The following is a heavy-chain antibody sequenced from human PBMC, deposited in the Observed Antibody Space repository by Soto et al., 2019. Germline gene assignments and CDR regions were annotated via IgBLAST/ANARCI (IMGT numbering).Heavy chain of an antibody. J-gene: IGHJ5*02. Sequence: QVQLVQSGAEVKKPGSSVKVSCKASGGTFSSYAISWVRQAPGQGLEWMGGIIPIFGTANYAQKFQGRVTITADESTSTAYMELSSLRSEDTAVYYCASGGTRYSGNYSLLYNWFDPWGQGTLVTVSS. V-gene: IGHV1-69*01. D-gene: IGHD1-26*01. CDR2: IIPIFGTA. CDR3: ASGGTRYSGNYSLLYNWFDP. CDR1: GGTFSSYA.